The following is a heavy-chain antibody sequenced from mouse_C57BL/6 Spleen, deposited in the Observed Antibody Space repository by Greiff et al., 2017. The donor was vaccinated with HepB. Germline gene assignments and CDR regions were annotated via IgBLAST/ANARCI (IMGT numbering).Heavy chain of an antibody. CDR2: IYPGSGST. CDR3: ARTYDYDMDVDY. D-gene: IGHD2-4*01. V-gene: IGHV1-55*01. CDR1: GYTFPSYW. Sequence: QVQLKQPGAELVKPGASVKMSCKASGYTFPSYWITWVKQRPGQGLEWIGDIYPGSGSTNYNEKFKSKATLTVDTSSSTAYMQLSSLTSEDSAVYYCARTYDYDMDVDYWGQGTSVTVSS. J-gene: IGHJ4*01.